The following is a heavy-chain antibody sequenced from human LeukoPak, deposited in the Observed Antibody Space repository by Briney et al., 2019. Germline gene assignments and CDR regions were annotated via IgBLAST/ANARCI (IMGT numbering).Heavy chain of an antibody. Sequence: SGTLSLTCAVYGGSFSGYYWSWIRQPPGKGLEWIGEINHSGSTNYNPSLKSRVTISVDTSKNQFSLKLSSVTAADTAVYYCAREPGIAARPLDYWRQGTLVTVSS. CDR1: GGSFSGYY. J-gene: IGHJ4*02. CDR2: INHSGST. V-gene: IGHV4-34*01. CDR3: AREPGIAARPLDY. D-gene: IGHD6-6*01.